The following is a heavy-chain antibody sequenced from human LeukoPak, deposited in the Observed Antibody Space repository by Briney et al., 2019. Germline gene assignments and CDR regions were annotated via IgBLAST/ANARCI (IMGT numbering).Heavy chain of an antibody. Sequence: ASVKVSCKASGYTFTSYGVSWVRQAPGQGLEWMGWISAYNGNTNYAQKLQGRVTMTTDTSTSTAYMELRSLRSDDTAVYYCARDGALGPAGYCSSTSCRSGGIDYWGQATLVTVSS. CDR3: ARDGALGPAGYCSSTSCRSGGIDY. V-gene: IGHV1-18*04. D-gene: IGHD2-2*01. J-gene: IGHJ4*02. CDR1: GYTFTSYG. CDR2: ISAYNGNT.